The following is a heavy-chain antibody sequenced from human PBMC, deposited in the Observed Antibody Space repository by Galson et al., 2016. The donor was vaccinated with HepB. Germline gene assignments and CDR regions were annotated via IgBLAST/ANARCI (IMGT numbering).Heavy chain of an antibody. Sequence: SVKVSCKASGGTFSSYAISWVPQAPGQGLEWMGGIVPIFGTTNYAQKFQGRVTISADESTTTPYMELSSLRSDDTAVYYCAGVRPGIAAAGTYYYYGMDVWGQGTTVTVSS. CDR2: IVPIFGTT. CDR1: GGTFSSYA. J-gene: IGHJ6*02. D-gene: IGHD6-13*01. V-gene: IGHV1-69*13. CDR3: AGVRPGIAAAGTYYYYGMDV.